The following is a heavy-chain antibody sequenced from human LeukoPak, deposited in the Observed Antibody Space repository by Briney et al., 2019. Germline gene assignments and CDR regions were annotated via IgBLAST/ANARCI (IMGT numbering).Heavy chain of an antibody. D-gene: IGHD6-13*01. CDR2: INHSGST. J-gene: IGHJ5*02. CDR3: ARSGYSSSWYRNWFDP. CDR1: GGSFSGYY. Sequence: PSETLSLTCAVYGGSFSGYYWSWLRQPPGKGLEWIGEINHSGSTNYNPSLKSRVTISVDTSKNQFSLKLSSVTAADTAVYYCARSGYSSSWYRNWFDPWGQGTLVTVSS. V-gene: IGHV4-34*01.